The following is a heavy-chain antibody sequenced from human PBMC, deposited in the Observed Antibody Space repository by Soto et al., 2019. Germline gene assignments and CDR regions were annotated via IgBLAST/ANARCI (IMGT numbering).Heavy chain of an antibody. D-gene: IGHD3-10*01. CDR2: VNPNNGDT. CDR3: AKVSRKGSAIDFDY. CDR1: GYTFSNYD. Sequence: GASVKVSCKASGYTFSNYDMNWVRQATGQGPEWIGWVNPNNGDTGYAQKFQGRVTLTTDISTTTAYMELTSLRSEDTAIYYWAKVSRKGSAIDFDYWGQGTLVTVSS. V-gene: IGHV1-8*01. J-gene: IGHJ4*02.